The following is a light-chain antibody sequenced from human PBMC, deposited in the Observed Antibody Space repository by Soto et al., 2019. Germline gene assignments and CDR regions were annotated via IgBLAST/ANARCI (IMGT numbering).Light chain of an antibody. V-gene: IGKV3-11*01. Sequence: EIVLTQSPATLSLSPGERATLSCRASQSVGNYLAWYQQKPGQAPRLLIYDTSNRATGIPARFSGSGSGTDFTLTISSLEAEDFAVYYCQQLNTWLTFGGGTKVEIK. J-gene: IGKJ4*01. CDR3: QQLNTWLT. CDR1: QSVGNY. CDR2: DTS.